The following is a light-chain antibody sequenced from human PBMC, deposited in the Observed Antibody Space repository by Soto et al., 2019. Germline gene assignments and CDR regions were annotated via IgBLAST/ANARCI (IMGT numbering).Light chain of an antibody. CDR3: GTWDSSLSAGV. CDR1: SSNIGNNY. Sequence: QSVLTQPPSVSAAPGQKVTISCSGSSSNIGNNYVSWYQQLPGTAPKLLIYDNNKRPSRIPDRFSGSKSGTSATLGITGLQTGDEADYYCGTWDSSLSAGVFGVGTKLTVL. V-gene: IGLV1-51*01. CDR2: DNN. J-gene: IGLJ3*02.